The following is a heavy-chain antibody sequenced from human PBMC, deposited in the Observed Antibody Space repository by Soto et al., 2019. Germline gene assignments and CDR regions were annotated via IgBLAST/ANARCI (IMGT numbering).Heavy chain of an antibody. Sequence: SETLSLTCTVSGASITGSSYWSWIRQPAGKGLEWIGRFSLSGTTSYNPSLRSRVTMSADVSKNQFSLRLTSVTAADTALYYCARGMTPPGAPAWYYFDSWGQGTLVTVSS. J-gene: IGHJ4*02. CDR1: GASITGSSY. CDR2: FSLSGTT. D-gene: IGHD2-8*02. V-gene: IGHV4-4*07. CDR3: ARGMTPPGAPAWYYFDS.